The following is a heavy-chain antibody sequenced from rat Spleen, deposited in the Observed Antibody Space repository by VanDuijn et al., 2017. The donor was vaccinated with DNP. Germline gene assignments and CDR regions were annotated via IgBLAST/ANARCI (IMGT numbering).Heavy chain of an antibody. CDR3: ARHDHYGNYHFYAMDA. CDR2: ISYDGSST. V-gene: IGHV5-7*01. J-gene: IGHJ4*01. Sequence: EVQLVESGGGLVQPGRSLKLSCAASGFTFSNCNMAWVRQAPTTGLEWVATISYDGSSTYYRDSVKGRFTISRDDAKSTLYLQMDSLRSEETANYFCARHDHYGNYHFYAMDAWGQGTSVTVSS. CDR1: GFTFSNCN. D-gene: IGHD1-12*03.